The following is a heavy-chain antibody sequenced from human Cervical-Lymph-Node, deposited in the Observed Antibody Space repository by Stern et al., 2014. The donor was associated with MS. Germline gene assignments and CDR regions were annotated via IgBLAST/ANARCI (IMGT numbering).Heavy chain of an antibody. CDR3: ARTHSSGWSPTFDY. J-gene: IGHJ4*02. V-gene: IGHV2-70*11. D-gene: IGHD6-19*01. Sequence: ESGPALVKPTQTLTLTCTFSGFSLSTSGMCVSWIRQPPGKALEWLARIDWDDDKYYSTSLKTRLTISKDTSKNQVVLTMTNMDPVDTATYYCARTHSSGWSPTFDYWGQGTLVTVSS. CDR1: GFSLSTSGMC. CDR2: IDWDDDK.